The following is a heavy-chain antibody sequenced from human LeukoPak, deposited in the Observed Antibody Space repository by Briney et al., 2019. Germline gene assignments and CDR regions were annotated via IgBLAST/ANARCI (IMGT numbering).Heavy chain of an antibody. Sequence: SETLSLTCTVSGGSISSSSYYWGWIRQPPGKGLEWIGSIYYSGSTYYNPSLKSRVAISVDTSKNQFSLKLSSVTAADTAVYYCARAPGAFDIWGQGTMVTVSS. J-gene: IGHJ3*02. CDR1: GGSISSSSYY. V-gene: IGHV4-39*07. CDR2: IYYSGST. CDR3: ARAPGAFDI.